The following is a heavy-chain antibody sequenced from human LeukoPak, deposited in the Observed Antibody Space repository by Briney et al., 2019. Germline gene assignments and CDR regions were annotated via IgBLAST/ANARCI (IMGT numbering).Heavy chain of an antibody. D-gene: IGHD6-19*01. J-gene: IGHJ5*02. CDR2: INHSGST. CDR1: GGSFSGYY. V-gene: IGHV4-34*01. Sequence: SETLSLTCAVYGGSFSGYYWSWIRQPPGKGLEWIGEINHSGSTNYNPSLKSRVTISVDTSKNQFSLKLSSVTAADTAVYYCARGKLIAVAGCDRFDPWGQGTLVTVSS. CDR3: ARGKLIAVAGCDRFDP.